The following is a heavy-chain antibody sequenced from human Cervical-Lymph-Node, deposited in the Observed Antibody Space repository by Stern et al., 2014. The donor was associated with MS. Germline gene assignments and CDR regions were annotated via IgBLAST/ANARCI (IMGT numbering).Heavy chain of an antibody. CDR2: IFDSGST. J-gene: IGHJ4*02. Sequence: VQLEESGPGLVKPSETLSLTCTVSGGSLRSYYWSWIRQPPGKGLEWIGYIFDSGSTTYTPSLKSRVIMSVDTSKRQIALRLSSVTAADTAMYYCARSRGTTAYFDHWGQGALVTVSS. V-gene: IGHV4-59*01. D-gene: IGHD1/OR15-1a*01. CDR1: GGSLRSYY. CDR3: ARSRGTTAYFDH.